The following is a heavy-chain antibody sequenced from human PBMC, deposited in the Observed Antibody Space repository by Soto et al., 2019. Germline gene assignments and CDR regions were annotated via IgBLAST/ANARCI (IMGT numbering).Heavy chain of an antibody. V-gene: IGHV4-59*08. CDR3: ARGHYDYWSGYFATIDY. Sequence: SETLSLTCTVSGGSISSYYWSWIRQPPGKGLEWIGYIHYSGSTKYNPSLKSRVTISADTSKNQFSLKLSSVTAADTAVYYCARGHYDYWSGYFATIDYWGQGTRVTVS. CDR1: GGSISSYY. CDR2: IHYSGST. J-gene: IGHJ4*02. D-gene: IGHD3-3*01.